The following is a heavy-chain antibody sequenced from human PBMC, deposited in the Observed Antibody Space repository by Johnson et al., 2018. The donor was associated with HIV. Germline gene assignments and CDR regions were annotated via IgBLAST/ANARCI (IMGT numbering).Heavy chain of an antibody. CDR2: ISYDGSNK. D-gene: IGHD1-14*01. CDR3: ATRDPTHRPGVFDI. Sequence: QMLLVESGGGVVQPGRSLRLSCVASGFTFSSYGMNWVRQAPGKGLEWVAVISYDGSNKYYADSVKGRFTISRDNAKNSLYLQMNSLRAEDTAVYYCATRDPTHRPGVFDIWGQGTMVTISS. V-gene: IGHV3-30*03. CDR1: GFTFSSYG. J-gene: IGHJ3*02.